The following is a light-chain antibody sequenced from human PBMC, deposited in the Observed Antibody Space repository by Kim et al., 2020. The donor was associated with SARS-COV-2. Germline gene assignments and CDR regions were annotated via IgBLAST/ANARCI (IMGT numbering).Light chain of an antibody. CDR1: SGSIAINY. V-gene: IGLV6-57*04. CDR2: EDN. CDR3: QSYDISTWV. J-gene: IGLJ3*02. Sequence: NFMLTQPHSVSESPGKTVTISCTRSSGSIAINYVQWYQQRPGSAPTTVIYEDNQRPSGVPDRFSGSIDSSSNSASLTISGLKTEDEADYYCQSYDISTWVFGGGTQLTVL.